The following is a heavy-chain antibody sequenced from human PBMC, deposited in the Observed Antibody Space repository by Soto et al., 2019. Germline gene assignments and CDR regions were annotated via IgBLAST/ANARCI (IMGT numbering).Heavy chain of an antibody. CDR2: IDTDGSTGGT. V-gene: IGHV3-74*03. CDR1: GFTFSGHW. J-gene: IGHJ4*02. CDR3: ARGRGTYYADS. D-gene: IGHD1-26*01. Sequence: EVRLVASGGALVPPGGSLRLTCEASGFTFSGHWMHWVRRAPGKGLVWVSHIDTDGSTGGTSYADSVKGRFTVSRDDSNDRLYLQMNDLRVGDTAVYYCARGRGTYYADSWGQGTLVTVSS.